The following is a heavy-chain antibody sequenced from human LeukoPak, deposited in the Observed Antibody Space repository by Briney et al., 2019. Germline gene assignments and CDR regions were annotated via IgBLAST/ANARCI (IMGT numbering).Heavy chain of an antibody. J-gene: IGHJ4*02. Sequence: SETLSLTCAVYGGSFSGYYWSWIRQPPGKGLEWIGEINHSGSTNYNPSLKSRVTISVDTSKNQFSLKLSSVPAADTAVYYCARGGGVWGSYRLFDYWGEGTLVTVSS. CDR2: INHSGST. V-gene: IGHV4-34*01. D-gene: IGHD3-16*02. CDR3: ARGGGVWGSYRLFDY. CDR1: GGSFSGYY.